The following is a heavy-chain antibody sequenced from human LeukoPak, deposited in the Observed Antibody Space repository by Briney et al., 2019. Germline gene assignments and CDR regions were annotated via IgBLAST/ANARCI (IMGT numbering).Heavy chain of an antibody. J-gene: IGHJ4*02. CDR1: GFIVSSNY. CDR2: IYSGGST. D-gene: IGHD3-9*01. CDR3: AKGHYDILTGYYPTIDY. Sequence: GGSLRLSCAASGFIVSSNYMSWVRQAPGKGLEWVSVIYSGGSTYYADSVKGRFTISRDNSKNTLYLQMNSLRAEDTAVYYCAKGHYDILTGYYPTIDYWGQGTLVTVSS. V-gene: IGHV3-53*01.